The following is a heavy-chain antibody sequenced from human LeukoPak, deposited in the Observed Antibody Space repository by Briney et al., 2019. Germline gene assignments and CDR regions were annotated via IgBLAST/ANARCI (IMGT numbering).Heavy chain of an antibody. CDR1: GYTLTELS. V-gene: IGHV1-24*01. J-gene: IGHJ6*02. CDR2: FDPEDGET. Sequence: ASVKVSCKVSGYTLTELSMHWVRQAPGKGLEWMGGFDPEDGETIYAQKFQGRVTMTEDTSTDTAYMELSSLRSEDTAVYYCATDGPLGATDYYYYGTDVWGQGTTVTVSS. CDR3: ATDGPLGATDYYYYGTDV. D-gene: IGHD1-26*01.